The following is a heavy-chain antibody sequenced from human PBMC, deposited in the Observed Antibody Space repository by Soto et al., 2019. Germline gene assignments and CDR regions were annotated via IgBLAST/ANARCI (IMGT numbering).Heavy chain of an antibody. CDR1: GFTFSSYW. D-gene: IGHD1-1*01. J-gene: IGHJ4*02. CDR2: INSDGSST. CDR3: ARGPENDALDY. Sequence: GSLRLSCAASGFTFSSYWMHWVRQAPGKGLVWVSRINSDGSSTSYADSVKGRFTISRDNAKNTLYLQMNSLRAEDTAVYYCARGPENDALDYWGQGTLVTVSS. V-gene: IGHV3-74*01.